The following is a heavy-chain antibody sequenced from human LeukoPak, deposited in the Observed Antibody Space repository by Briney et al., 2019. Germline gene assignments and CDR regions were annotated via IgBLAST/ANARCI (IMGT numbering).Heavy chain of an antibody. J-gene: IGHJ4*02. D-gene: IGHD1/OR15-1a*01. V-gene: IGHV1-69*13. CDR1: GGTFSSYA. CDR2: IIPIFGTA. Sequence: ASVKVSCKASGGTFSSYAISWVRQAPGQGLEWMGGIIPIFGTANYAQKFQGRVTITADESTSTAYMELSSLRPEDTALYYCAAAPIGMQQRGFDYWGQGSLVTVSS. CDR3: AAAPIGMQQRGFDY.